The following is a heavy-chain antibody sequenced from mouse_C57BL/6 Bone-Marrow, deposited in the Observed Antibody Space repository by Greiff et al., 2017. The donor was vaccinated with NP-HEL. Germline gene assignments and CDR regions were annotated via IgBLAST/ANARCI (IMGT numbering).Heavy chain of an antibody. CDR2: ISNLAYSI. V-gene: IGHV5-15*01. J-gene: IGHJ4*01. Sequence: EVQLQQSGGGLVQPGGSLKLSCAASGFTFSDYGMAWVRQAPRKGPEWVAFISNLAYSIYYADTVTGRFTISRENATNTLYLEMSSLRSEDAAMYYCARQDYYAMDYWGQGTSVTVSS. CDR3: ARQDYYAMDY. CDR1: GFTFSDYG.